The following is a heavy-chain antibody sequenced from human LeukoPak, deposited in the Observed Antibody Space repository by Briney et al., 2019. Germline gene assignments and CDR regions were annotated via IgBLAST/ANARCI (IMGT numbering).Heavy chain of an antibody. D-gene: IGHD2-15*01. CDR1: GLTFSSYE. CDR3: ARNPPTRSRLLHYYYYGMDV. J-gene: IGHJ6*04. CDR2: ISSSGSTI. Sequence: GGSLRLSCAASGLTFSSYEMNWVRQAPGKGLEWVSYISSSGSTIYYADSVKGRFTISRDNAKNSLYLQMNSLRAEDTAVYYCARNPPTRSRLLHYYYYGMDVWGKGTTVTVSS. V-gene: IGHV3-48*03.